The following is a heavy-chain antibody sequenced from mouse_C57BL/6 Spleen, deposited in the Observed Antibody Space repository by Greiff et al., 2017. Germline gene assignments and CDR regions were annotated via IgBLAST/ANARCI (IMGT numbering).Heavy chain of an antibody. CDR3: ASGEDAMDY. CDR1: GFNIKDYY. CDR2: IDPEDGET. D-gene: IGHD3-1*01. J-gene: IGHJ4*01. Sequence: EVKLMESGEELVKPGASVKLSCTASGFNIKDYYLHWVKQRTEQGLEWIGRIDPEDGETKYAPKFQSKATITADTSSNTAYLQLSSQTSEDTAVYYCASGEDAMDYWGQGTSVTVSS. V-gene: IGHV14-2*01.